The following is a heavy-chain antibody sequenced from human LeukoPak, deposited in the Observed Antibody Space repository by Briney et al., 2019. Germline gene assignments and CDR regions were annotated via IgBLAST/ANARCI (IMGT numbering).Heavy chain of an antibody. CDR2: IKSKTDGGTT. Sequence: GGSLRLSCAASGFTFSNAYMSWVRQAPGKGLEWVGRIKSKTDGGTTDYAAPVKGRFTISRDDSKNTLYLQMNSLKTEDTAVYYCASQKPTTHSFDIWGQGTMVTVSS. D-gene: IGHD1-1*01. CDR3: ASQKPTTHSFDI. V-gene: IGHV3-15*01. CDR1: GFTFSNAY. J-gene: IGHJ3*02.